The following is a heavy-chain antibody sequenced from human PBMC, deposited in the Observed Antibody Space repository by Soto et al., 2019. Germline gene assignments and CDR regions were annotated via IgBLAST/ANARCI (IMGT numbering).Heavy chain of an antibody. CDR1: GGSIDSSSFY. D-gene: IGHD3-10*01. Sequence: ETLSLTCTVSGGSIDSSSFYWSWIRQPPGKGLEWIGTIYYDGSTYYNSSLKSRVTMSVDTSKNQFSLKLSSVTAADTAVYYCARRNYYGSDAFDTWGQGTMVTVSS. J-gene: IGHJ3*02. V-gene: IGHV4-39*01. CDR2: IYYDGST. CDR3: ARRNYYGSDAFDT.